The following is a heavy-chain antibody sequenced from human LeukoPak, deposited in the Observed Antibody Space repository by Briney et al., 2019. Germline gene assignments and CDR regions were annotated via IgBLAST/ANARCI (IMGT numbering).Heavy chain of an antibody. CDR3: TRVEGIIDY. V-gene: IGHV3-23*01. J-gene: IGHJ4*02. D-gene: IGHD3-16*02. Sequence: GGSLRLSCAASGFTFSSYAMSWVRQAPGKGLEWVSAISGSGGSTYYADSVKGRFTISRDNSKNTLYQQMNSLRVEDTAVYYCTRVEGIIDYWGQGTLVTVSS. CDR2: ISGSGGST. CDR1: GFTFSSYA.